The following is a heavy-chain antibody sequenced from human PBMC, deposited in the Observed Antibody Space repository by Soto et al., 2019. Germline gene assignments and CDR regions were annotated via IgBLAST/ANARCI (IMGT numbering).Heavy chain of an antibody. CDR3: ARATYYDFWSGYYPTDYYYYGMDV. CDR2: INHSGST. D-gene: IGHD3-3*01. CDR1: GGSFSGYY. J-gene: IGHJ6*02. V-gene: IGHV4-34*01. Sequence: PSETLSLTCAVYGGSFSGYYWSWIRQPPGKXLEWIGEINHSGSTNYNPSLKSRVTISVDTSKNQFSLKLSSVTAADTAVYYCARATYYDFWSGYYPTDYYYYGMDVWGQGTTVTVSS.